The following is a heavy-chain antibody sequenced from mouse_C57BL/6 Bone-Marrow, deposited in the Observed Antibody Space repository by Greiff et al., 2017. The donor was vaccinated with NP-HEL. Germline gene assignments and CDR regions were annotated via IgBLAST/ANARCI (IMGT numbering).Heavy chain of an antibody. CDR3: ARGDSTGGAWFAY. Sequence: EVQLQQSGPELVKPGASVKISCKASGYTFTDYYMNWVKQSHGKSLEWIGDINPNNGGTSYNQKFKGKATLTVDKSSSTAYMELRSLTSEDSAVYYCARGDSTGGAWFAYWGQGTLVTVSA. V-gene: IGHV1-26*01. J-gene: IGHJ3*01. CDR1: GYTFTDYY. CDR2: INPNNGGT.